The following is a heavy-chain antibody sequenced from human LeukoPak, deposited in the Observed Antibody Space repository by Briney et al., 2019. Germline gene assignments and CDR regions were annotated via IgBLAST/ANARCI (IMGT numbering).Heavy chain of an antibody. J-gene: IGHJ4*02. Sequence: GGSLRLSCAASGFTFSSYGMHWVRQAPGKGLEWVAVISYDGSNKYYADSVKGRFTTSRDNSKNTLYLQMNSLRAEDTAVYFCARGGGYSYEGSYYFDYWGQGTLVTVSS. CDR3: ARGGGYSYEGSYYFDY. CDR1: GFTFSSYG. CDR2: ISYDGSNK. V-gene: IGHV3-30*03. D-gene: IGHD5-18*01.